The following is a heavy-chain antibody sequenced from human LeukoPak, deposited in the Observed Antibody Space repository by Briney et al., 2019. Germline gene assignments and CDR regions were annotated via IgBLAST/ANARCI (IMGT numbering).Heavy chain of an antibody. CDR3: ARRGRLRFLEWLLWWFDP. V-gene: IGHV4-34*01. CDR2: INHSGST. D-gene: IGHD3-3*01. Sequence: SETLSLTCAVSGVSFSGYYWSWIRQPPGKGLEWIGEINHSGSTNYNASLKSRVTISVDTSKNQFSLKLSSVTASDTAVYYCARRGRLRFLEWLLWWFDPWGQETLVTVSS. J-gene: IGHJ5*02. CDR1: GVSFSGYY.